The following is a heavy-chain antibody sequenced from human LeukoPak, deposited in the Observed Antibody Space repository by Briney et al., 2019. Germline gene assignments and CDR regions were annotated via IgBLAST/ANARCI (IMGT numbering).Heavy chain of an antibody. CDR3: AKGQTPYYYDSSGYYLLDY. D-gene: IGHD3-22*01. CDR2: ISGSGGST. J-gene: IGHJ4*02. Sequence: GGSLRLSCVASGFTFSSYAMSWVRQAPGKGLEWVSAISGSGGSTYYADSVKGRFTISRDNSKNTLYLQMNSLRAEDTAVYYCAKGQTPYYYDSSGYYLLDYWGQGTLVTVSS. V-gene: IGHV3-23*01. CDR1: GFTFSSYA.